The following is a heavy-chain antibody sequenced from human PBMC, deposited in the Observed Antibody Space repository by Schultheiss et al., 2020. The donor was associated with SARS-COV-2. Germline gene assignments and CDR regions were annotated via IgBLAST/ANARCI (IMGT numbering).Heavy chain of an antibody. D-gene: IGHD2-2*01. V-gene: IGHV1-46*01. Sequence: ASVKVSCKASGGTFSSYAISWVRQAPGQGLEWMGIINPSGGSTSYAQKFQGRVTMTTDTSTSTAYMELSSLRSEDTAVYYCARDVLAEVCSSTSCQYYYYMDVWGKGTTVTVSS. CDR3: ARDVLAEVCSSTSCQYYYYMDV. CDR1: GGTFSSYA. J-gene: IGHJ6*03. CDR2: INPSGGST.